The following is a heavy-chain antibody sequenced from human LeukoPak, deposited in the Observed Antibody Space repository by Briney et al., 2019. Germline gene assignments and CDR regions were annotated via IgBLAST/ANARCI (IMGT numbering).Heavy chain of an antibody. J-gene: IGHJ4*02. CDR1: GFTFSSYE. Sequence: GGSLRLSCAASGFTFSSYEMNWVRQAPGKGLEWVSYITADGSNKYYADSVKGRFTISRDNAKNSLYLQMNSLRADDTAIYYFAREVEWELPDYWGQGTLVTVSS. V-gene: IGHV3-48*03. CDR3: AREVEWELPDY. D-gene: IGHD1-26*01. CDR2: ITADGSNK.